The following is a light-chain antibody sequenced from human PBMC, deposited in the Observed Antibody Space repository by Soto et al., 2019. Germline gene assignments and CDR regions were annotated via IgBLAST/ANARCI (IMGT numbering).Light chain of an antibody. Sequence: EIVLTQSPGTLSLSPGERATLSCRASQSVSRSYLAWYQQKPGQAPRLLIYGASSRATGIPDRFSGSGSATDFTLTISRLEPEDFAVYYCQQYGSSPRTFGQGTRVEIK. CDR3: QQYGSSPRT. V-gene: IGKV3-20*01. CDR1: QSVSRSY. CDR2: GAS. J-gene: IGKJ1*01.